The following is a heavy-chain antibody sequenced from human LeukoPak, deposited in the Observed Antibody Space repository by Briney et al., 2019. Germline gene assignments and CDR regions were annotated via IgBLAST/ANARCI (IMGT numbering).Heavy chain of an antibody. CDR1: GYTFTGYY. V-gene: IGHV1-2*06. CDR3: ARDTSGGETTFDY. Sequence: ASVKVSCKASGYTFTGYYMHWVRQAPGQGLEWMGRINPNSGGTNYAQKLQGRVTMTTDTSTSTAYMELRSLRSDDTAVYYCARDTSGGETTFDYWGQGTLVTVSS. J-gene: IGHJ4*02. CDR2: INPNSGGT. D-gene: IGHD4-11*01.